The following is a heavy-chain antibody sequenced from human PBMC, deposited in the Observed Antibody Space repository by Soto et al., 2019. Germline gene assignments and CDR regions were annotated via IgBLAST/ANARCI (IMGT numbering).Heavy chain of an antibody. CDR1: GFTFSSYA. D-gene: IGHD6-13*01. CDR2: ITGTGGST. CDR3: ASGGIAAAGIYYYGLDV. J-gene: IGHJ6*02. Sequence: GGSLRLSCAASGFTFSSYAMTWVRQAPEKGLEWVSSITGTGGSTYYADSVKGRFTISRDNSKNTLYLQMHSLRAEDTAVYYCASGGIAAAGIYYYGLDVWGQGTTVTVSS. V-gene: IGHV3-23*01.